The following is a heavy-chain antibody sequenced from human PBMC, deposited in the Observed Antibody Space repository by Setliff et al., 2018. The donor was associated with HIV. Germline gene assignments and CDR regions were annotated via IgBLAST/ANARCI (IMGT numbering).Heavy chain of an antibody. CDR2: IYYSGST. J-gene: IGHJ5*02. D-gene: IGHD3-22*01. V-gene: IGHV4-39*01. CDR3: ASRVYYYDSSGYLREEGFDP. Sequence: PSETLSLTCTVSGGSISNSRYYWSWIRQPPGKGLEWIGSIYYSGSTYYNPSLKSRVTISVDTSKNQFSLKLSSVTAADAAVHYCASRVYYYDSSGYLREEGFDPWGQGTLVTV. CDR1: GGSISNSRYY.